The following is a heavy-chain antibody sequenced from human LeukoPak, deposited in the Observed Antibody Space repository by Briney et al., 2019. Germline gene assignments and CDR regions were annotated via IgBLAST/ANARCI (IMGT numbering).Heavy chain of an antibody. V-gene: IGHV4-39*01. CDR3: ARHNAGYNPHRYMDV. D-gene: IGHD5-24*01. CDR1: GGSISISSYY. Sequence: SETLSLTCTVSGGSISISSYYWGWIRQPPGKGLEWIGSIYYSGSTYYNPSLKSRVTISVDTSKNHFSLKLSSVTAADTAEYYCARHNAGYNPHRYMDVWGKGTTVTVSS. CDR2: IYYSGST. J-gene: IGHJ6*03.